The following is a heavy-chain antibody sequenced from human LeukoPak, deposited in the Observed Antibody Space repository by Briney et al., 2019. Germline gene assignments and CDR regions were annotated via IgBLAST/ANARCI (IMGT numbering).Heavy chain of an antibody. CDR3: TRDQTPYY. CDR2: IASETYGGTA. CDR1: GFTFGDYA. V-gene: IGHV3-49*04. J-gene: IGHJ4*02. Sequence: GGSLRLSCTASGFTFGDYAVTWVRQAPGKGLEWVGFIASETYGGTAEYAASVKGRFTISRDDSNSIAHLQMNSLKTEDTAVYYCTRDQTPYYWGQGTLVTVSS.